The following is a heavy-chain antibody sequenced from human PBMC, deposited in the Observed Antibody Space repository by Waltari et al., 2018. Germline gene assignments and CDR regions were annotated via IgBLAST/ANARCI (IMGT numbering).Heavy chain of an antibody. CDR2: IYYSGST. V-gene: IGHV4-39*07. D-gene: IGHD2-2*02. CDR1: GGSINSSSYY. CDR3: ARAAWGYCSSTSCYTWFDP. Sequence: QLQLQESGPGLVKPSETLSLTCTVSGGSINSSSYYWGWIRQPPGKGLDWIGSIYYSGSTYYNPDLKSRVTISVDTSKNQCSLKLSSVTAADTAVYYCARAAWGYCSSTSCYTWFDPWGLGTLVTVSS. J-gene: IGHJ5*02.